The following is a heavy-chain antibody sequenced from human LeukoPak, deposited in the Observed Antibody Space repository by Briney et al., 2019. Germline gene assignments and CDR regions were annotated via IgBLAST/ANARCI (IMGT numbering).Heavy chain of an antibody. J-gene: IGHJ4*02. D-gene: IGHD6-13*01. CDR2: IRYDGTKQ. CDR3: AKDRDSGTWYFDY. CDR1: GFSFSNYG. V-gene: IGHV3-30*02. Sequence: GGSLRLSCAASGFSFSNYGMHWVRQAPGKGLEWVAFIRYDGTKQYFADSVRGRFTISRDNSKNTLYLQMNSLRPEDTAVYYCAKDRDSGTWYFDYWGQGTLVTVSS.